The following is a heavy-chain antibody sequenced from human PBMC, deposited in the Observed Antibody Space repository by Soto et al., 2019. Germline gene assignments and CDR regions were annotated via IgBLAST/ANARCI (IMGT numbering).Heavy chain of an antibody. CDR3: ARSKQLAPFDY. CDR2: IWYDGSNK. J-gene: IGHJ4*02. CDR1: GFTFSSYG. V-gene: IGHV3-33*01. D-gene: IGHD6-6*01. Sequence: GGSLRLSCAASGFTFSSYGMHWVRQAPGKGLEWVAVIWYDGSNKYYTDSVKGRFTISRDNSKNTLYLQMNSLRAEDTAVYYCARSKQLAPFDYWGQGTLVTVSS.